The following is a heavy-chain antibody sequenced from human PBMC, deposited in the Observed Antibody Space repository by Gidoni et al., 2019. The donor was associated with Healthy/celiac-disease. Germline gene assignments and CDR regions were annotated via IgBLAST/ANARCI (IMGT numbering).Heavy chain of an antibody. V-gene: IGHV4-34*01. CDR3: AGGPQYYDILTGYYYYYYMDV. CDR1: GGSFSGYY. Sequence: QVHLQQWGAGLLKPSETLSLTCAVYGGSFSGYYWSWFRQPPGKGLEWLGEINHSGSTNYNPTVKSRVTISVDTSKNQFSLKLSSVAAADTAVYYCAGGPQYYDILTGYYYYYYMDVWGKGTTVTVSS. D-gene: IGHD3-9*01. CDR2: INHSGST. J-gene: IGHJ6*03.